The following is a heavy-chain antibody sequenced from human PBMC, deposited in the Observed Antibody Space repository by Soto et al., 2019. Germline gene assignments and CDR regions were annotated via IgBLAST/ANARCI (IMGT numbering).Heavy chain of an antibody. V-gene: IGHV3-23*01. CDR2: ISDDGDST. CDR3: ARGYSGNAASFAY. CDR1: RFTFSSYG. Sequence: GGSLRLSCAVSRFTFSSYGMNWVRQAPGKGLEWVSSISDDGDSTYYADSVKGRFTISRDNAKNSLYLQMSSLRVEDTAVYYCARGYSGNAASFAYWGQGTPVTVSS. J-gene: IGHJ4*02. D-gene: IGHD5-12*01.